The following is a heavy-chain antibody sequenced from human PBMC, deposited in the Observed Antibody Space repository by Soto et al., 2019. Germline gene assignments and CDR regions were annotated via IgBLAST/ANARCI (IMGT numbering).Heavy chain of an antibody. D-gene: IGHD4-4*01. J-gene: IGHJ6*02. CDR3: ARGWGDTVNLGLYYGMDA. CDR1: GGSISSDGFW. V-gene: IGHV4-30-2*01. Sequence: TLALTCAVCGGSISSDGFWWTGIRQPPGKGLEWIGYIFHSGSTHYNPSLESRVTISVDKSKNQFSLRLTSVSAADTAVYYCARGWGDTVNLGLYYGMDAWGQGTTVTVSS. CDR2: IFHSGST.